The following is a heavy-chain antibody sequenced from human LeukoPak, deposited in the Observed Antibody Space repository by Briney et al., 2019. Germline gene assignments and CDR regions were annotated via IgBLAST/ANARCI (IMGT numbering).Heavy chain of an antibody. D-gene: IGHD6-13*01. CDR1: RYTSIRYV. V-gene: IGHV1-8*01. CDR2: MKPNSGNT. J-gene: IGHJ4*02. Sequence: ASVKVSCKASRYTSIRYVINWVRQATGHGLEWMGWMKPNSGNTDYAQKFQGRGTPTRNTSISTAYMELSSLRSEDTAVYYCARELIAAAGMNYWGQGTLVTVSS. CDR3: ARELIAAAGMNY.